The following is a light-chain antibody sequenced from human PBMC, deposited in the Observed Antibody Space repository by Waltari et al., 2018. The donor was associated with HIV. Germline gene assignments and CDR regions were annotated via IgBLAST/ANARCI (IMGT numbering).Light chain of an antibody. CDR2: DGG. V-gene: IGLV3-21*02. J-gene: IGLJ2*01. CDR1: HIGDQN. Sequence: SYVLPHAPSASVPPVQTARVTCRGNHIGDQNEHWYQQKPGQAPVSVVYDGGDRPSGVPERFSGSKSGNTATLAINGVEAGDEADYYCQLWDSSRGHAVFGGGTKLTVL. CDR3: QLWDSSRGHAV.